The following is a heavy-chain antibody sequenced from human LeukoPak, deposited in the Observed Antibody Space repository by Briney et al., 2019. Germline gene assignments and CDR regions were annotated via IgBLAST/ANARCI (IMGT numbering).Heavy chain of an antibody. CDR1: GYTFTSYG. CDR2: ISAYNGNT. Sequence: GASVKVSCKASGYTFTSYGISWVRQAPGQGLEWMGWISAYNGNTNYAQKLQGRVTTTTDTSTSTAYMELRSLRSDDTAVYYCARSIAVAGFRPWARRVSPTFDYWGQGTLVTVSS. CDR3: ARSIAVAGFRPWARRVSPTFDY. J-gene: IGHJ4*02. V-gene: IGHV1-18*01. D-gene: IGHD6-19*01.